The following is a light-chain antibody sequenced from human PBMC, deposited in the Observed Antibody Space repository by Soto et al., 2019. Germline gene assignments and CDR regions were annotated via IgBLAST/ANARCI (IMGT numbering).Light chain of an antibody. CDR1: SSDVGGYNL. Sequence: QSALTQPRSVSGSPGQSVTISCTGTSSDVGGYNLVSWYQPHPGKAPKLMIYDVSKRPSGVPDRFSGSKSGNTASLTISGLQAEDEADYYCYSYAGSYTFYVFGTGTKVTVL. V-gene: IGLV2-11*01. CDR2: DVS. CDR3: YSYAGSYTFYV. J-gene: IGLJ1*01.